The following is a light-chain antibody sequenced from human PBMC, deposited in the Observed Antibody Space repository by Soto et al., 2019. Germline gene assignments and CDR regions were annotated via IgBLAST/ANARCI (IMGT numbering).Light chain of an antibody. V-gene: IGKV3-11*01. CDR3: QQYGSSGT. Sequence: EIVLTKSPATVSLSPGERATVSFRASQSVSRYLAWYQQKPGQAPRLLIYDASNRATGVSARFSGSGSGTDFTLTISRLEPEDFAVYYCQQYGSSGTFGQGTKVDIK. J-gene: IGKJ1*01. CDR1: QSVSRY. CDR2: DAS.